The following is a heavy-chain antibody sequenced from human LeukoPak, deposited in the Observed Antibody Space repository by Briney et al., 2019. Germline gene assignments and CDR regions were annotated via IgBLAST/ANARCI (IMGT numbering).Heavy chain of an antibody. CDR2: IYHSGST. D-gene: IGHD3-3*01. V-gene: IGHV4-38-2*02. CDR3: ARGGVVITTDDY. Sequence: SETLSLTCTVSGYSISSGYYWGWIRQPPGKGLEWIGSIYHSGSTYYNPSLKSRVTISVDTSENQFSLKLSSVTAADTAVYYCARGGVVITTDDYWGQGTLVTVSS. CDR1: GYSISSGYY. J-gene: IGHJ4*02.